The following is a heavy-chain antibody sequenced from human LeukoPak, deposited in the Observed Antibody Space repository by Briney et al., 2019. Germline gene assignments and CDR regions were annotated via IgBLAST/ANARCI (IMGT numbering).Heavy chain of an antibody. J-gene: IGHJ3*02. V-gene: IGHV3-9*01. CDR3: AALYYTDAFDI. Sequence: PGGSLRLSCAASGFTFDDYAMHWVRQAPGKGLEWVSGISWNSGSIGYADSVKGRFTISRDNAKNSLYLQMNSLRAEDTALYYCAALYYTDAFDIWGQGTMVTVSS. CDR1: GFTFDDYA. D-gene: IGHD3-3*01. CDR2: ISWNSGSI.